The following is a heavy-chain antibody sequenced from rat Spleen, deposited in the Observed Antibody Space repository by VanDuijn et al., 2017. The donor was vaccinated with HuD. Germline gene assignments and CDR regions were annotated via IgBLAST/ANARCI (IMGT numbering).Heavy chain of an antibody. CDR3: TTDGGGYKDYFDY. CDR1: GFTFSDYY. Sequence: EVQLVESDGGLVQPGRSLKLSCAASGFTFSDYYMAWVRQAPKKGLEWVASISYEGSSTYYRDSVKGRFTISRDNAKSTLYLQMDSLGSEDTATYYCTTDGGGYKDYFDYWGQGVMVTVSS. V-gene: IGHV5-20*01. J-gene: IGHJ2*01. CDR2: ISYEGSST. D-gene: IGHD1-11*01.